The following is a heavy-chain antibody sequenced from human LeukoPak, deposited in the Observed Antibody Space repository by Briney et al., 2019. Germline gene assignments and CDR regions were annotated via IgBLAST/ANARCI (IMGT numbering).Heavy chain of an antibody. J-gene: IGHJ4*02. CDR2: IYPGDSDT. V-gene: IGHV5-51*01. CDR1: GYSFTSYW. CDR3: ARAYYDILTGYEFYFDY. Sequence: GESLKISCKGSGYSFTSYWIGWVRQMPGKGLEWMVIIYPGDSDTRYSPSFQGQVTISADKSICTAYLKWSSLKASDTAMYYCARAYYDILTGYEFYFDYWGQGTLVTVSS. D-gene: IGHD3-9*01.